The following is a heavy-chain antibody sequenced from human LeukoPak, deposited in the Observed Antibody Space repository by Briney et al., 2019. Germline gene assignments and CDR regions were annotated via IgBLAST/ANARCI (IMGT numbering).Heavy chain of an antibody. V-gene: IGHV4-39*01. CDR1: GDSINTNTYY. CDR2: IYYTGST. J-gene: IGHJ4*02. Sequence: SETQSLTCIVSGDSINTNTYYWGWIRQPPGKGLEWIGSIYYTGSTYYNPSLKSRVTISVDTSKNQFSLKLTSVTAADTAMYYCASHYDILTGYEYWGQGTLVTVSS. D-gene: IGHD3-9*01. CDR3: ASHYDILTGYEY.